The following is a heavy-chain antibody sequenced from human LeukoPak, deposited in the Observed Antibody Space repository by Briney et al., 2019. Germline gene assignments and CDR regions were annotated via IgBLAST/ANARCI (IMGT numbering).Heavy chain of an antibody. CDR2: INSDGRNT. D-gene: IGHD1-26*01. V-gene: IGHV3-74*01. Sequence: PGGSLRLSCAASGFTFITYWMYWVRQAPGKGLVWVSRINSDGRNTIYADSVKGRFTISRDNTKNTVYLQMNSLKAEDTAVYYCARVWYSGSYYYHYYMDVWGKGTTVTISS. CDR1: GFTFITYW. CDR3: ARVWYSGSYYYHYYMDV. J-gene: IGHJ6*03.